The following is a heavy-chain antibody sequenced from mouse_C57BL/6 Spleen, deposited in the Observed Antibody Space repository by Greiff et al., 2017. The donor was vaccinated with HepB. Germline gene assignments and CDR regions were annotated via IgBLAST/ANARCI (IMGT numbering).Heavy chain of an antibody. Sequence: EVKLQESGPELVKPGASVKMSCKASGYTFTDYNMHWVKQSHGKSLEWIGYINPNNGGTSYNQKFKGKATLTVNKSSSTAYMELRSLTSEDSAVYYCARNPNWDGNYWGQGTTLTVSS. D-gene: IGHD4-1*01. CDR3: ARNPNWDGNY. CDR1: GYTFTDYN. J-gene: IGHJ2*01. V-gene: IGHV1-22*01. CDR2: INPNNGGT.